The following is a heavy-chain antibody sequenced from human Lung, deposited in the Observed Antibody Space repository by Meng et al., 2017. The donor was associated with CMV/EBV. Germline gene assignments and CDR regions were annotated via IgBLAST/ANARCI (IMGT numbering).Heavy chain of an antibody. CDR1: GDSITSSSYY. CDR3: AFSSGADYGSGSRDY. D-gene: IGHD3-10*01. V-gene: IGHV4-39*01. CDR2: MYYSANT. J-gene: IGHJ4*02. Sequence: GSLRLXCTVSGDSITSSSYYWGWIRQPPGKGLEWIGSMYYSANTYYNPSLKRRVTISVDTSQNQFSLTLTSVTAAGTAVYYCAFSSGADYGSGSRDYWGQGTLVTVSS.